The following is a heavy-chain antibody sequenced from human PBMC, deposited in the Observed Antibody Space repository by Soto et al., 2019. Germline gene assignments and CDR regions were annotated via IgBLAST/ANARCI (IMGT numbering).Heavy chain of an antibody. D-gene: IGHD3-10*01. CDR1: GFTFSSYS. J-gene: IGHJ4*02. CDR3: VWFGELLVY. CDR2: ISSSSTI. Sequence: GGSLRLSCAASGFTFSSYSMNWVRQAPGKGLEWVSYISSSSTIYYADSVKGRFTISRDNAKNSLYLQMNSLRAEDTAVYYCVWFGELLVYWGQGTLVTVSS. V-gene: IGHV3-48*01.